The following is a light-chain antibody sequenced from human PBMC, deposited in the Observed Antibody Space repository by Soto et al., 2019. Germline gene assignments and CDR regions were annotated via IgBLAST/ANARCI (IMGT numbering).Light chain of an antibody. J-gene: IGKJ4*01. Sequence: EIVMTQSPATLSVSPGERATLSCRASQNILSNLAWYQQKPGQAPRLLIYDASNRATGIPARFSGSGSGTDFTLTISSLEPEDFAVYYCQQRSNWLTFGGGTKVDI. CDR2: DAS. CDR3: QQRSNWLT. CDR1: QNILSN. V-gene: IGKV3-11*01.